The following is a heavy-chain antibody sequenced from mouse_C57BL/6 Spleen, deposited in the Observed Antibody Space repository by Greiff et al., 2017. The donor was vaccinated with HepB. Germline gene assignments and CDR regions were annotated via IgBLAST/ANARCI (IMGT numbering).Heavy chain of an antibody. V-gene: IGHV1-19*01. D-gene: IGHD2-4*01. CDR3: ARSMIRPPFDY. Sequence: VQLQQSGPVLVKPGASVKMSCKASGYTFTDYYMNWVKQSHGKSLEWIGVINPYNGGTSYNQKFKGKATLTVDKSSSTAYMELNSLTSEDSAVYYCARSMIRPPFDYWGQGTTLTVSS. CDR1: GYTFTDYY. CDR2: INPYNGGT. J-gene: IGHJ2*01.